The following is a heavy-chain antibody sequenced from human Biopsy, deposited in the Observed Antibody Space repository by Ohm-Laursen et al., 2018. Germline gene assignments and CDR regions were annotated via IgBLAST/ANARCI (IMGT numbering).Heavy chain of an antibody. CDR3: ARGRLSGTRRALDI. J-gene: IGHJ3*02. CDR2: MNPKSGDT. D-gene: IGHD1-7*01. V-gene: IGHV1-8*01. Sequence: ATVKISCKASGYIFNNYDINRVRQASGQGLEWMRWMNPKSGDTGYAHKFQGRVTMARNASISTANMEMSSLRSEDTAVYYCARGRLSGTRRALDIWGQGTMVTVSS. CDR1: GYIFNNYD.